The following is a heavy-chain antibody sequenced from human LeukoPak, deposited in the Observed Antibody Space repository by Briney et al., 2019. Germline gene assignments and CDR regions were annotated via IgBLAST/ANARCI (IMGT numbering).Heavy chain of an antibody. CDR2: IWSDGSNE. J-gene: IGHJ4*02. Sequence: GRSLRLSCAASGFTFSRYGMHWVRQAPGKGLEWVAVIWSDGSNEYYPDSVRGRFTISRDNSKNTLYLEMNSPRAEDTAVYYCARGGFPKPDCSGVSCYTEFDFWGQGTLVTVSS. CDR3: ARGGFPKPDCSGVSCYTEFDF. V-gene: IGHV3-33*01. CDR1: GFTFSRYG. D-gene: IGHD2-15*01.